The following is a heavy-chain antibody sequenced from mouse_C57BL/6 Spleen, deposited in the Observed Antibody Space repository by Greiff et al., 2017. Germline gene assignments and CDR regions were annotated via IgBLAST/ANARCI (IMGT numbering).Heavy chain of an antibody. D-gene: IGHD1-1*01. J-gene: IGHJ4*01. CDR3: ARQGYYGSSLYYAMDY. V-gene: IGHV5-9*01. CDR2: ISGGGGNT. CDR1: GFTFSSYT. Sequence: DVHLVESGGGLVKPGGSLKLSCAASGFTFSSYTMSWVRQTPEKRLEWVATISGGGGNTYYPDSVKGRFTISRDNAKNTLYLQMSCLRSEDTALYYCARQGYYGSSLYYAMDYWGQGTSVTVSS.